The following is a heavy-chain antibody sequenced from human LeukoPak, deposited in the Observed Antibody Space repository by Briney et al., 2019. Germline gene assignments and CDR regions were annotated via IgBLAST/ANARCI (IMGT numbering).Heavy chain of an antibody. CDR1: GFTFSSYS. J-gene: IGHJ6*03. CDR3: ARGQLVRFFYYYMDV. CDR2: ISSSSSTI. Sequence: PGGSLRLSCAASGFTFSSYSMNWVRQAPGKGLEWVSYISSSSSTIYYTDSVKGRFTISRDNAKNSLYLQMNSLRAEDTAVYYCARGQLVRFFYYYMDVWGKGTTVTVSS. V-gene: IGHV3-48*01. D-gene: IGHD6-6*01.